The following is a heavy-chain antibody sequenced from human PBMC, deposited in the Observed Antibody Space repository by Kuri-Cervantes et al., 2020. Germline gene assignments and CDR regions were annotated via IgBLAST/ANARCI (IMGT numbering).Heavy chain of an antibody. Sequence: ASVKVSCKASGHTFTGYYIHLVRQAPGQGLEWMGWINPNSGGTNYAQKFQGWVTMTRDTSISTAYMEVSRLRSDDTAVYYCAGGDLDYWGQGTLVTVSS. CDR2: INPNSGGT. D-gene: IGHD2-21*02. CDR1: GHTFTGYY. V-gene: IGHV1-2*04. CDR3: AGGDLDY. J-gene: IGHJ4*02.